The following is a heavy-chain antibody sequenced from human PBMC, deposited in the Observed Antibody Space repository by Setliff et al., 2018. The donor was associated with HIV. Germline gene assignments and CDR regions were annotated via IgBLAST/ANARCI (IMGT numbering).Heavy chain of an antibody. CDR3: ARGQHSSTWGALFDY. J-gene: IGHJ4*02. CDR2: IYYSGGT. CDR1: GGSISTHY. V-gene: IGHV4-59*11. D-gene: IGHD6-13*01. Sequence: SETLSLTCTVSGGSISTHYWSWIRQPPGKGLEWIGYIYYSGGTNYNPSLKSRVAISIDIYKNQMSLEVTSVTAADTAVYYCARGQHSSTWGALFDYWGQGTLVTVSS.